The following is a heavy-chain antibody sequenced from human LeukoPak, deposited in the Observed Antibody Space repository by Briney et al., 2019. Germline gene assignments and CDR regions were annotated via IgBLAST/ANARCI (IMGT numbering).Heavy chain of an antibody. CDR1: EVTVSFNY. CDR3: ARDSYYDSTGGFDY. J-gene: IGHJ4*02. D-gene: IGHD3-22*01. Sequence: HPGGSLRLSCAASEVTVSFNYMSWVRQAPGKGLEWVSVIYGGSGRTYYADCVKGRFTISRDNSKNTLYLQMNSLRTEDTAVYYCARDSYYDSTGGFDYWGQGTLVTVSS. V-gene: IGHV3-66*01. CDR2: IYGGSGRT.